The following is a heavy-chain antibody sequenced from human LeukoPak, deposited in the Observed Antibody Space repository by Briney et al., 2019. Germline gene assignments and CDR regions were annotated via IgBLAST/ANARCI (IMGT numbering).Heavy chain of an antibody. D-gene: IGHD3-3*01. CDR2: MNPNSGNT. CDR1: GGTFSSYA. CDR3: ARGDLGASYYDFWSGYYRRGYYFDY. J-gene: IGHJ4*02. Sequence: ASVKVSCKASGGTFSSYAINWVRQATGQGLEWMGWMNPNSGNTGYAQKFQGRVTITWNTSISTAYMELSSLRSEDTAVYYCARGDLGASYYDFWSGYYRRGYYFDYWGQGTLVTVSS. V-gene: IGHV1-8*03.